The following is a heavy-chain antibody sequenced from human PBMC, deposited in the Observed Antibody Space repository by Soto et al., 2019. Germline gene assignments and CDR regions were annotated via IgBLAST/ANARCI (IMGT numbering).Heavy chain of an antibody. CDR2: ISYDGSNK. V-gene: IGHV3-30-3*01. Sequence: PGGSLRLSCAASGFTFSSYAMHWVRQAPGKGLEWVAVISYDGSNKYYADSVKGRFTISRDNSKNTLYLQMNSLRAEDTAVYYCARVYSGSPMGLTWDYPPDGYYYGMDVWGQGTTVTVSS. J-gene: IGHJ6*02. D-gene: IGHD1-26*01. CDR1: GFTFSSYA. CDR3: ARVYSGSPMGLTWDYPPDGYYYGMDV.